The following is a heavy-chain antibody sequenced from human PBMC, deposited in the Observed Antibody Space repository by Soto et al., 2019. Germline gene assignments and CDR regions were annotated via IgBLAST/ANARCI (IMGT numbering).Heavy chain of an antibody. D-gene: IGHD2-15*01. CDR3: VRRMASPDQ. Sequence: GGSLRLSCTASGFTFSDYEMNWVRQAPGKGLEWVSYITSGGRSIYYADSVKGRFIISRDNAENSLYLQMNSLRPEDTAVYYCVRRMASPDQWGQGTLVTVSA. V-gene: IGHV3-48*03. CDR2: ITSGGRSI. CDR1: GFTFSDYE. J-gene: IGHJ4*02.